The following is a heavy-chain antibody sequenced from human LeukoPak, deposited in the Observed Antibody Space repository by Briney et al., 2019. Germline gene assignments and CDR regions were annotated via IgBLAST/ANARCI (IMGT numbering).Heavy chain of an antibody. CDR3: ARVYYYGSGRSWFDP. CDR2: INWNGGST. V-gene: IGHV3-20*01. CDR1: GFTFDDYG. J-gene: IGHJ5*02. Sequence: PGGSLRLSCAASGFTFDDYGMSWFRQAPGKGLEWVSGINWNGGSTGYADSVKGRFTISRDNAKNSLYLQMNSLRAEDTALYHCARVYYYGSGRSWFDPWGQGTLVTVSS. D-gene: IGHD3-10*01.